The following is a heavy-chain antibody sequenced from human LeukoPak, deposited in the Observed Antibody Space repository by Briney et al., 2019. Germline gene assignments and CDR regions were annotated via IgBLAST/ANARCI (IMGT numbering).Heavy chain of an antibody. V-gene: IGHV3-23*01. CDR1: GFTFSSYA. J-gene: IGHJ5*02. CDR3: ARDLRATEAFRFFDP. D-gene: IGHD5-24*01. Sequence: PGGSLRLSCAASGFTFSSYAMSWVRQAPGKGLEWVSAISGSGGSTYYADSVKGRFTISRDNSKNSLYLQMNSLRAEDTAVYYCARDLRATEAFRFFDPWGQGTLVTVSS. CDR2: ISGSGGST.